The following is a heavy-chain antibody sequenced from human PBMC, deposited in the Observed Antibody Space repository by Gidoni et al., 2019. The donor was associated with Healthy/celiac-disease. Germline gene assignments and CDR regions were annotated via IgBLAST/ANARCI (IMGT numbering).Heavy chain of an antibody. Sequence: EVQLVESGGGLVQPGGTLRLSCAASGVTVSSYSMNWVRQAPGTGLEWFSYISSSSSTIYYADSVKGRFTISRDNAKNSLYLQMNSLRAEDTAVYYCVRGYCSGGSCYSFDFQHWGQGTLVTVSS. CDR1: GVTVSSYS. CDR2: ISSSSSTI. D-gene: IGHD2-15*01. V-gene: IGHV3-48*01. J-gene: IGHJ1*01. CDR3: VRGYCSGGSCYSFDFQH.